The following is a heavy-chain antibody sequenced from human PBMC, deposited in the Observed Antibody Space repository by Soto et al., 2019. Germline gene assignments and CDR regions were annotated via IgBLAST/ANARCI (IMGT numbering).Heavy chain of an antibody. J-gene: IGHJ4*02. V-gene: IGHV3-23*01. CDR2: LSGDGSRA. CDR3: AKRGGYAISFYDS. Sequence: PGGSLRLSCAGTGFNFSCYAMSWVRQAPGKGLEWVSTLSGDGSRAYYADSVRGRFTVSRDNSKSTLYLRMNSLRADDTAIYYCAKRGGYAISFYDSWGQGTLVTVSS. CDR1: GFNFSCYA. D-gene: IGHD3-16*01.